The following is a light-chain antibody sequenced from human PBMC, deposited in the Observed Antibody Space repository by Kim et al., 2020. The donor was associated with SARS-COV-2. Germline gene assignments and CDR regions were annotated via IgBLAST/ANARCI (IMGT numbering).Light chain of an antibody. CDR3: SSYRSSGYV. Sequence: QSALTQPASVSGSPGQSITISCTGTSSDVGGYNYVSWYQQYPGKAPKLMLYDVTKRPSGVSNRFSGSKSCNTASLTISGLQAEDEADYYCSSYRSSGYVFGTGTKVTVL. J-gene: IGLJ1*01. CDR2: DVT. CDR1: SSDVGGYNY. V-gene: IGLV2-14*03.